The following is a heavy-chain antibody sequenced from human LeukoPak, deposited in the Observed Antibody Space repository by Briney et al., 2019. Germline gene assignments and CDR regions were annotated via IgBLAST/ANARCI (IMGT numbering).Heavy chain of an antibody. D-gene: IGHD6-6*01. CDR1: GFTFSSYA. Sequence: GGSLRLSCAASGFTFSSYAMHWVRQAPGKGLEYVSAISSNGGSTYYANSVKDRFTISRDNSKNTLFLQMGSLRAEDMAVYYCARGGSIAARPIDYWGQGTLVTVSS. V-gene: IGHV3-64*01. J-gene: IGHJ4*02. CDR2: ISSNGGST. CDR3: ARGGSIAARPIDY.